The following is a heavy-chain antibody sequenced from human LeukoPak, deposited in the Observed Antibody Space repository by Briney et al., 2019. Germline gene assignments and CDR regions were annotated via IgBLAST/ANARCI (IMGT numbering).Heavy chain of an antibody. CDR2: IYYSGST. Sequence: SETLSLTCTVSGVSISSYYWSWIRQPPGKGLEWIGYIYYSGSTNYNPSLKSRVTISVDTSKNQFSLKLSSVTAADTAVYYCARDLRGVLDYWGQGTLVTVSS. V-gene: IGHV4-59*01. D-gene: IGHD3-10*01. CDR1: GVSISSYY. CDR3: ARDLRGVLDY. J-gene: IGHJ4*02.